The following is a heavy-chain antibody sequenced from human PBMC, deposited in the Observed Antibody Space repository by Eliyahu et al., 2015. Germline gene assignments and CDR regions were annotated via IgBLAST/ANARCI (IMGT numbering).Heavy chain of an antibody. Sequence: EVQLVESGGGLVKPGGSLRLSCAASGFXFXXYSMNWVRQAPGKGLGWVSSISSSSSYIYYADSVKGQFTISRDNAKNSLYLQMNSLRAEDTAVYYCAREPRPERRVDAFDIWGQGTMVTVSS. V-gene: IGHV3-21*01. CDR3: AREPRPERRVDAFDI. CDR2: ISSSSSYI. CDR1: GFXFXXYS. J-gene: IGHJ3*02. D-gene: IGHD1-1*01.